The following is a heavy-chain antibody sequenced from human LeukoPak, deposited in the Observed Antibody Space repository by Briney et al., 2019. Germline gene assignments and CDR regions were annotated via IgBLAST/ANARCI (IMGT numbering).Heavy chain of an antibody. Sequence: ASVKVSCKASGYTFTGYYMHWVRQAPGQGLEWMGWINPNSGGTNYAQKFQGRVTMTRDTSISTAYMELSGLRSDDTAVYYCARDKGWWLPDPLYYFDYWGQGTLATVSS. CDR3: ARDKGWWLPDPLYYFDY. CDR2: INPNSGGT. V-gene: IGHV1-2*02. CDR1: GYTFTGYY. J-gene: IGHJ4*02. D-gene: IGHD5-12*01.